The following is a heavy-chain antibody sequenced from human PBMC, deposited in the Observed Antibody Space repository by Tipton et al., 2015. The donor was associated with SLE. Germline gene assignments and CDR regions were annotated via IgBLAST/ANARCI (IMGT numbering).Heavy chain of an antibody. CDR2: IYYSGST. J-gene: IGHJ4*02. V-gene: IGHV4-59*04. CDR3: ARDSPTVAGTFDS. CDR1: GESFNGYF. D-gene: IGHD6-19*01. Sequence: GLVKPSQTLSLTCAVSGESFNGYFWTWIRQPPGKGLEWIGTIYYSGSTYYSPSLKSRVTISVDTSKNQFSLKLNSVTAADTAVYYCARDSPTVAGTFDSWGQGTLVIVS.